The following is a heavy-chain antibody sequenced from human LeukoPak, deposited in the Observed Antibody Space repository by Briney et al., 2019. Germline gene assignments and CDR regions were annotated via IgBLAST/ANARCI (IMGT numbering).Heavy chain of an antibody. J-gene: IGHJ6*03. CDR3: AKDPSLARSYYYYYYTDV. Sequence: PGGSLRLSCAASGFTFSNYAMSWVRQAPGKGLEWVSAISGSGGSTYYADSVKGRFTISRDNSKNTLYLQMNSLRAEDTAVYYCAKDPSLARSYYYYYYTDVWGKGTTVTVSS. V-gene: IGHV3-23*01. CDR2: ISGSGGST. CDR1: GFTFSNYA.